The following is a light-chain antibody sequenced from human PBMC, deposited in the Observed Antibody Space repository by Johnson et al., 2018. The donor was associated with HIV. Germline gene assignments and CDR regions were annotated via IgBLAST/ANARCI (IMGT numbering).Light chain of an antibody. V-gene: IGLV1-51*02. CDR1: SSTIGNNF. J-gene: IGLJ1*01. CDR3: GTWDTSPGGGGV. Sequence: QSVLTQPPSVSAAPGQKVTISCSGSSSTIGNNFVSWYQVLPGTAPKLLIYKDNERPSGIPDRFSGSKSGPLATLDITGLQTGDEADYYCGTWDTSPGGGGVFGTGTKVTVL. CDR2: KDN.